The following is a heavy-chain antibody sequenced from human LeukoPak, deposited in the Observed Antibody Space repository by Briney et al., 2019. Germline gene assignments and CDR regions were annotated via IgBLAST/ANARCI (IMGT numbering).Heavy chain of an antibody. J-gene: IGHJ2*01. V-gene: IGHV4-59*01. Sequence: SETLSLTCTVSGGSISSYYWSWIRQPPGKGLEWIGYIYYSVSTNYNPSLKSRVTISVDTSKNQFSLKLSSVTAADTAVYYCARATVTGDWYFDLWGRGALVTVSS. D-gene: IGHD4-17*01. CDR1: GGSISSYY. CDR3: ARATVTGDWYFDL. CDR2: IYYSVST.